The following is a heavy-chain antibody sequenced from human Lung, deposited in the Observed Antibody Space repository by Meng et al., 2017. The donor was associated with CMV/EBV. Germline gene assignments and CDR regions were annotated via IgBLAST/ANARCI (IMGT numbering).Heavy chain of an antibody. V-gene: IGHV1-8*01. CDR2: VNPYNGDG. CDR3: VRAVHGLEI. D-gene: IGHD4-17*01. Sequence: ASVXVSCKASGYTLTTYGINWVRQAPGQGLEWMGWVNPYNGDGGYAQRFQGRVTVTTDTSIHTAYLELTSLRSDDTAVYYCVRAVHGLEIWGQGTTVTVAS. CDR1: GYTLTTYG. J-gene: IGHJ6*02.